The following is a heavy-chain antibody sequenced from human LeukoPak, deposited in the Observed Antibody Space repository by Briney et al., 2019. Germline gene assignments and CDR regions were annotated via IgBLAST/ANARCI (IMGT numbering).Heavy chain of an antibody. CDR2: INSDGSRT. CDR1: GFSFSTHW. CDR3: GSLTVVARDH. D-gene: IGHD3-22*01. J-gene: IGHJ4*02. Sequence: PGVSLRLSCAASGFSFSTHWMHWVRQAPGKGLVCVAQINSDGSRTSYADSVKGRFTISRDNAKNTLYLEMISLRAEDTAVYYCGSLTVVARDHWGQGTLVTVSS. V-gene: IGHV3-74*01.